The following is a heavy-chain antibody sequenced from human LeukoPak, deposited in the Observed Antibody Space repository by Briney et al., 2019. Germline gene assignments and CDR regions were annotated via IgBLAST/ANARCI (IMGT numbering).Heavy chain of an antibody. CDR3: ARHPEYATSWYVEY. CDR2: IYYSGST. J-gene: IGHJ4*02. D-gene: IGHD6-13*01. CDR1: GGSINNNNYY. Sequence: SETLSLTCTVSGGSINNNNYYWGWIRQPPGKGLEWIGTIYYSGSTFYNPSLKSRVTISVDTSRNQFSLKLSSVTAADTSVYFCARHPEYATSWYVEYWGQGALVTVSS. V-gene: IGHV4-39*01.